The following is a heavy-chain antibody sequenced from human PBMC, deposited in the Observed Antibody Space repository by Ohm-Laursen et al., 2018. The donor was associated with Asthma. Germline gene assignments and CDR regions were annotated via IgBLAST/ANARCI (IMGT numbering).Heavy chain of an antibody. D-gene: IGHD1-1*01. J-gene: IGHJ3*02. V-gene: IGHV3-23*01. CDR3: AKMMNWQTKGFDM. CDR1: GLTFSSFA. CDR2: ISGNGGST. Sequence: SLRLSCTASGLTFSSFAMNWVRQAPGKGLEWVSGISGNGGSTYYEDSVKGRFTISRDNSKNTLSLQMDSLRAEDTAVYYCAKMMNWQTKGFDMWGQGTMVTVSS.